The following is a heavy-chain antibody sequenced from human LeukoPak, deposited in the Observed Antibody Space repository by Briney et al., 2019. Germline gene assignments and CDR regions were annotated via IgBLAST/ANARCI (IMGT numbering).Heavy chain of an antibody. D-gene: IGHD3-3*01. J-gene: IGHJ6*02. CDR1: GYTLTSYY. CDR2: INPSGGST. CDR3: ARGSDYDFWSGYYFGYYYYGMGV. V-gene: IGHV1-46*01. Sequence: ASVKVSCKASGYTLTSYYTHWVRQAPGQGLEWMGIINPSGGSTSYAQKFQGRVTMTRDTSTSTVYMELSSLRSEDTAVYYCARGSDYDFWSGYYFGYYYYGMGVWGQGTTVTVSS.